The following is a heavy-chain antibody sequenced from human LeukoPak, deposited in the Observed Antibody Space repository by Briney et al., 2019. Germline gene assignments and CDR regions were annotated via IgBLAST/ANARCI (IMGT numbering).Heavy chain of an antibody. CDR1: GYTFTSYY. V-gene: IGHV1-46*01. Sequence: ASVKVSCKASGYTFTSYYMHWVRQAPGQGLEWMGIINPSGGSTSYAQKFQGRVTMTRDTSTSTVYMELSSLRSEDTAVYYCARSENIVVVPAAIDFDYWGQGTLATVSS. J-gene: IGHJ4*02. CDR2: INPSGGST. CDR3: ARSENIVVVPAAIDFDY. D-gene: IGHD2-2*02.